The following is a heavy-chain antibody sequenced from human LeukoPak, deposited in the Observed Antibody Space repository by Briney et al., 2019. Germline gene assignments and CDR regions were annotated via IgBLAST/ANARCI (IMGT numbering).Heavy chain of an antibody. J-gene: IGHJ6*02. CDR3: ARDGSGSYYYFSGVDV. CDR2: IYSSGST. Sequence: SETLSLTCTVSGGSISGYYWSWIRQPPGKGLEWIGYIYSSGSTDYNPSLKSRVTISVDTSKNQFSLNLTSVTAADTAVYYCARDGSGSYYYFSGVDVWGQGITVTVS. CDR1: GGSISGYY. D-gene: IGHD5-12*01. V-gene: IGHV4-4*08.